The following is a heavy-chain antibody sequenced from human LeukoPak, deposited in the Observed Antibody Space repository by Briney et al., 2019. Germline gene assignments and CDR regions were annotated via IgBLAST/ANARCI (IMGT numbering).Heavy chain of an antibody. V-gene: IGHV6-1*01. CDR2: TYFRSKWYY. Sequence: SQTLSLTRAISGDSVSSDSAAWNWIRQSPSRGLEWLARTYFRSKWYYDYALAVKGRITINPDTSKNQFSLQLNSVTPEDTAVYFCARDPVGGSTIFDSWGQGTLVTVSS. CDR1: GDSVSSDSAA. D-gene: IGHD1-26*01. CDR3: ARDPVGGSTIFDS. J-gene: IGHJ4*02.